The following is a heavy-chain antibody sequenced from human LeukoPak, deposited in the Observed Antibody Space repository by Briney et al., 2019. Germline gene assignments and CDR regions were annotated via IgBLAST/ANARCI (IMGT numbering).Heavy chain of an antibody. J-gene: IGHJ6*03. CDR2: ISSSSSTI. V-gene: IGHV3-11*04. CDR1: GFTFSDYY. Sequence: GGSLRLSCAVSGFTFSDYYMSWIRQAPGKGLEWVSYISSSSSTIYYADSVKGRFTISRDNAKNSLYLQMNSLRDEATAVYYCARDEAGATVYYYMDVWGKGTTVTVSS. D-gene: IGHD1-26*01. CDR3: ARDEAGATVYYYMDV.